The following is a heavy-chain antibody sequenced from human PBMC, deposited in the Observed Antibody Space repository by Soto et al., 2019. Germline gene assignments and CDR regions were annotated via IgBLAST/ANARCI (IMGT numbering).Heavy chain of an antibody. CDR3: ARSAINSSGYSPPAPSY. CDR1: GFTYSDYY. J-gene: IGHJ4*02. V-gene: IGHV3-11*03. D-gene: IGHD3-22*01. Sequence: PGGSPRLSCAASGFTYSDYYMSWIRQAPGKGLEWVSYISSSSSYTNYADSVRGRFTISRDNAKNSLYLQMNSLRAEDTAVYYCARSAINSSGYSPPAPSYWGQGTLVTVSS. CDR2: ISSSSSYT.